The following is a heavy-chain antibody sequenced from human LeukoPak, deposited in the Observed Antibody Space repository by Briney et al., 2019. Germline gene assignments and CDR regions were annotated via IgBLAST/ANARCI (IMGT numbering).Heavy chain of an antibody. CDR2: IYSGGGT. CDR1: GFTVSSNY. V-gene: IGHV3-53*01. D-gene: IGHD5-24*01. CDR3: ARHQGDGYNRKSR. J-gene: IGHJ4*02. Sequence: PGGSLRLSRAASGFTVSSNYMSWVRQAPGKGLEWVSVIYSGGGTYYADSVKGRFTISRDNSKNTLYLQMNSLRAEDTAVYYCARHQGDGYNRKSRWGQGTLVTVSS.